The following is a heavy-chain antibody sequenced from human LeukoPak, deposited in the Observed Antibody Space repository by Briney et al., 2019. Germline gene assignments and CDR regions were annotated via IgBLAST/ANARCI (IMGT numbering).Heavy chain of an antibody. Sequence: GGSLRLSCAASGFTFNAYSMGWVRQALGKGLEWVSIISRASESIFYADSVKGRFTISRDNAKNSLYLQMNGLRAEDTAAYYCMRGATDTTRWFDPWGQGTLVTVSS. D-gene: IGHD1-7*01. CDR1: GFTFNAYS. J-gene: IGHJ5*02. V-gene: IGHV3-21*01. CDR2: ISRASESI. CDR3: MRGATDTTRWFDP.